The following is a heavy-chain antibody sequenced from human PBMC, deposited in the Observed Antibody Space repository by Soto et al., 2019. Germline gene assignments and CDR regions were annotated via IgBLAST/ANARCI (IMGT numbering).Heavy chain of an antibody. Sequence: SVKVSCKASGGTFSSYAISWVRQAPGQGLEWMGGIIPIFGTANYAQKFQGRVTITADESTSTAYMELSSLRSEDTAVYYCARAIAVAQPFQHWGHGTLVTVSS. CDR2: IIPIFGTA. V-gene: IGHV1-69*13. J-gene: IGHJ1*01. D-gene: IGHD6-19*01. CDR3: ARAIAVAQPFQH. CDR1: GGTFSSYA.